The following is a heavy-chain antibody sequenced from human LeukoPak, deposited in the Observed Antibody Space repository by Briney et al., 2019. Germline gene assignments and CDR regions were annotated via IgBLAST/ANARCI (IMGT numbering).Heavy chain of an antibody. CDR1: GGSTSSYY. CDR2: IYNGRST. V-gene: IGHV4-59*08. D-gene: IGHD3-9*01. Sequence: PSETLSLTCTVSGGSTSSYYWAWIRQPPGERLEWIGYIYNGRSTNYNPALSSRVTISADASKNQFSLKLNSVTAADTAVYYCARRNVLTEGEAFDVWGQGTMVTVSS. CDR3: ARRNVLTEGEAFDV. J-gene: IGHJ3*01.